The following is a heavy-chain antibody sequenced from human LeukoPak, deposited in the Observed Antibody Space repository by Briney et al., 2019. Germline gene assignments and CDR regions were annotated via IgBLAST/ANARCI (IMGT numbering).Heavy chain of an antibody. CDR3: AREGYYDSSGYLSYDAFDI. Sequence: TGGSLRLSCAASGFTFSSYEMNWVRQAPGKGLEWVSYISSSGTTIYNADSVKGRSAISRDNAKNSLYLQMNSLRAEDTAVYYCAREGYYDSSGYLSYDAFDIWGQGTMVTVSS. V-gene: IGHV3-48*03. CDR1: GFTFSSYE. J-gene: IGHJ3*02. D-gene: IGHD3-22*01. CDR2: ISSSGTTI.